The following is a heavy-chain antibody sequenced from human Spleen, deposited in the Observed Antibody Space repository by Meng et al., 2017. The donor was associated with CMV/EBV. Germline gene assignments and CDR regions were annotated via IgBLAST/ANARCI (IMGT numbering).Heavy chain of an antibody. Sequence: LRLSCTVSRGSISSGVYYWSWIRQPPGKGLEWLGYINYSGSTYYNPSLKSRVTISVDTSKNQFSLKLSSVTAADTAVYYCARHTSYYYGMDVWGQGTTVTVSS. V-gene: IGHV4-30-4*08. CDR3: ARHTSYYYGMDV. D-gene: IGHD3-3*01. CDR2: INYSGST. J-gene: IGHJ6*02. CDR1: RGSISSGVYY.